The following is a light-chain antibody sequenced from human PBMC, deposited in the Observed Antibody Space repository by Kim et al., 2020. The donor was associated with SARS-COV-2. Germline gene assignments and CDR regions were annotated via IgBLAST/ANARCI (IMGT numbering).Light chain of an antibody. Sequence: RQRVTISCSGSSSNIGNNAVNWYQQLPGKAPKLLIYYDDLLPSGVSDRFSGSKSGTSASLAISGLQSEDEADYYCAAWDDILNGPVFGGGTQLTVL. CDR3: AAWDDILNGPV. CDR1: SSNIGNNA. J-gene: IGLJ3*02. V-gene: IGLV1-36*01. CDR2: YDD.